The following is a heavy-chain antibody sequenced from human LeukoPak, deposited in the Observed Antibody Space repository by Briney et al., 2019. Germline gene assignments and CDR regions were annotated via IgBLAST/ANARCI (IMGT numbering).Heavy chain of an antibody. CDR1: GGSLSSTDYY. J-gene: IGHJ4*02. V-gene: IGHV4-39*01. CDR2: IYYSGST. Sequence: SETLSLTCTVSGGSLSSTDYYWGWIRQPPGKGLEWIGSIYYSGSTYYNPSLKSRVTISVDTSKNQFSLKLSSVTAADTAVYYCARRRGSGSMQVFDYWGQGTLVTVSS. D-gene: IGHD6-19*01. CDR3: ARRRGSGSMQVFDY.